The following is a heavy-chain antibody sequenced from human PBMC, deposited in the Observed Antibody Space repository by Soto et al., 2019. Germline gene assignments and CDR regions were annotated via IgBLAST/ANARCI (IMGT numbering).Heavy chain of an antibody. CDR2: IRSKRHGGTA. CDR1: GLTFSNVW. V-gene: IGHV3-15*01. CDR3: AREPHFDY. J-gene: IGHJ4*02. Sequence: PVGSLRLSCAASGLTFSNVWMSWVRQAPGKGLEWVGRIRSKRHGGTAEYAAPVRGRFTISRDDSKDTLYLQMNSLETEDTAVYYCAREPHFDYWGLGTVVTVSS.